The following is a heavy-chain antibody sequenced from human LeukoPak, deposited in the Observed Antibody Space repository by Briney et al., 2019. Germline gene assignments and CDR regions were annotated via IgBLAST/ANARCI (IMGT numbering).Heavy chain of an antibody. CDR2: IIPIFGTA. Sequence: SVKVSCKASGGTFSSYAISWVRQAPGQGLEWMGGIIPIFGTANYAQKFQGRVTITADESTSTAYMEVSRLRSDDTAVYYCARDYYDYSGGALDIWGQGTMVTVSS. J-gene: IGHJ3*02. V-gene: IGHV1-69*13. CDR3: ARDYYDYSGGALDI. CDR1: GGTFSSYA. D-gene: IGHD3-22*01.